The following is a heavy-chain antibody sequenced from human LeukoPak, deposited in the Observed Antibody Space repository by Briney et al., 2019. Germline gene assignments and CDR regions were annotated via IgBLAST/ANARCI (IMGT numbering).Heavy chain of an antibody. CDR3: AKAAAAGPGLYYFDY. D-gene: IGHD6-13*01. J-gene: IGHJ4*02. V-gene: IGHV3-23*01. CDR2: ISGSAGST. Sequence: GGTLRLSCAASGFIFSSYGMSWVRQAPGEGLEWVSAISGSAGSTYYADSVKGRFTISRDNSRNTVFLQMNSLRVEDTAVYHCAKAAAAGPGLYYFDYWGQGTQVTVSS. CDR1: GFIFSSYG.